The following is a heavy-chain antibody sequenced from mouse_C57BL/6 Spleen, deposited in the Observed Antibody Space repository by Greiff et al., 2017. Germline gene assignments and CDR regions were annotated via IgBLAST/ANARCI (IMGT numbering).Heavy chain of an antibody. CDR1: GYTFTSYW. CDR2: IYPGSGST. V-gene: IGHV1-55*01. J-gene: IGHJ3*01. D-gene: IGHD2-10*01. Sequence: VQLQQSGAELVKPGASVKMSCKASGYTFTSYWITWVKQRPGQRLEWIGDIYPGSGSTNYNEKFKSKVTLTVDTSSSTAYMQLSSLTSEDSAVYYCERSLLKFAYWGQGTLVTVSA. CDR3: ERSLLKFAY.